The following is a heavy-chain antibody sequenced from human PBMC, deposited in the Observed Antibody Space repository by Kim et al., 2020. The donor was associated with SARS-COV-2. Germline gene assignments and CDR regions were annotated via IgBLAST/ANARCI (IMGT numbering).Heavy chain of an antibody. Sequence: TYTNPPLKSRVTISVDTSQTQFSLKLSSVTAADTAVYYCARLARYSSIDYWGQGTLVTVSS. CDR3: ARLARYSSIDY. J-gene: IGHJ4*02. V-gene: IGHV4-39*01. CDR2: T. D-gene: IGHD6-13*01.